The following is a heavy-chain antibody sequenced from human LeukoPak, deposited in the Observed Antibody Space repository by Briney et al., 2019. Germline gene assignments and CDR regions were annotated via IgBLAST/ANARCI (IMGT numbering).Heavy chain of an antibody. CDR1: GGAFSSYA. V-gene: IGHV1-69*04. Sequence: SVKVSCKASGGAFSSYAISWVRQAPGQGLEWMGRIIPILGIANYAQKFQGRVTITADKSTSTAYMELSSLRSEDTAVYYCAREGESNWFDPWGQGTLVTVSS. CDR3: AREGESNWFDP. CDR2: IIPILGIA. D-gene: IGHD3-10*01. J-gene: IGHJ5*02.